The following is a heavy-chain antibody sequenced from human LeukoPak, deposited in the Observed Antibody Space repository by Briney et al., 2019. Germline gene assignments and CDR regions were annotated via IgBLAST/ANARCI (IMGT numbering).Heavy chain of an antibody. CDR2: FDPEDGET. CDR3: ATDVYGSSGRWYYFDY. D-gene: IGHD3-22*01. J-gene: IGHJ4*02. V-gene: IGHV1-24*01. Sequence: ASVKVSCKASGYTFTSYGISWVRQAPGQGLEWMGGFDPEDGETIYAQKFQGRVTMTEDTSTDTAYMELSSLRSEDTAVYYCATDVYGSSGRWYYFDYWGQGTLVTVSS. CDR1: GYTFTSYG.